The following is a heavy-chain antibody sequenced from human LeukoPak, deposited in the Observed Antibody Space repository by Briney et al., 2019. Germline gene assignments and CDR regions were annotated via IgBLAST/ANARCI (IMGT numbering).Heavy chain of an antibody. D-gene: IGHD3-9*01. CDR1: GYTFTGYY. Sequence: ASVKVSCKASGYTFTGYYMHWVRQAPGQGLEWMGWINPNSGGTNYAQKFQGRVTMTRDTSISIAYMELCRLRSDDTAVYYCASELRYFDGLDAFDIWGQGTMVTVSS. J-gene: IGHJ3*02. V-gene: IGHV1-2*02. CDR2: INPNSGGT. CDR3: ASELRYFDGLDAFDI.